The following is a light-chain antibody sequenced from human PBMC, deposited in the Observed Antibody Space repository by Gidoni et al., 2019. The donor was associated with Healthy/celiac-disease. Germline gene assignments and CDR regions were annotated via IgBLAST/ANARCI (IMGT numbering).Light chain of an antibody. Sequence: DIVMTQSPLSLPVTPGEPASISCRSSQSLLHSNGYNYLDWYLQKPGQSPQLLIYLGSNRASGGPDRFSGSGSGTDFTLKISRVEAEDVWVYYCMQALQTPRTFGQGTRLEIK. V-gene: IGKV2-28*01. CDR3: MQALQTPRT. J-gene: IGKJ5*01. CDR1: QSLLHSNGYNY. CDR2: LGS.